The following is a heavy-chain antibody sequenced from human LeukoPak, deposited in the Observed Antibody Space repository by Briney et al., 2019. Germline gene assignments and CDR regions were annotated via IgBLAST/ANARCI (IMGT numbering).Heavy chain of an antibody. J-gene: IGHJ4*02. V-gene: IGHV3-30*18. CDR2: ISFDGSNQ. D-gene: IGHD1-26*01. Sequence: GRSLRLSCAASGFTFSSYGMHWVRQAAGKGLEWVALISFDGSNQYYADSVKGRFTISRDNSKNTLYLQMNSLRAEDTAVYYCAKPPEVGATVGYFDYWGQGTLVTVSS. CDR1: GFTFSSYG. CDR3: AKPPEVGATVGYFDY.